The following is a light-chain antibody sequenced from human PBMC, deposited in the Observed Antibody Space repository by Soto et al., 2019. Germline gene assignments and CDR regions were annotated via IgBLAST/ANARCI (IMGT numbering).Light chain of an antibody. V-gene: IGKV3-20*01. CDR1: QSVSSRS. CDR3: QQYGSSPPGT. CDR2: AAS. Sequence: EIVLTQSPGTLSLSPLERATLSCMASQSVSSRSLAWYQQRPGQATRLLIYAASTRATGIPDRFSGSGSGTDFTLTIGRLEPEDFAVYYCQQYGSSPPGTFGQGTRLEIK. J-gene: IGKJ5*01.